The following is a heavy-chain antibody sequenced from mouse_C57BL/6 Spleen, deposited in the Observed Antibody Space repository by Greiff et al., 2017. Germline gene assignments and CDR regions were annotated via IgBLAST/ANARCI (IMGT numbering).Heavy chain of an antibody. D-gene: IGHD1-1*01. CDR2: IHPNSGST. Sequence: QVQLQQPGAELVKPGASVKLSCKASGYTFTSYWMHWVKQRPGQGLEWIGMIHPNSGSTNYTEKFKSKATLTVDKSSSTAYMQLSSLTSEDSAVYYCARSPFTTVVADWYFDVWGTGTTVTVSS. V-gene: IGHV1-64*01. CDR3: ARSPFTTVVADWYFDV. CDR1: GYTFTSYW. J-gene: IGHJ1*03.